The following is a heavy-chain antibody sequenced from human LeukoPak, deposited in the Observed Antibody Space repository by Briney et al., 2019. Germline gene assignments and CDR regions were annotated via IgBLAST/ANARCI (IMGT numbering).Heavy chain of an antibody. V-gene: IGHV3-23*01. Sequence: GGSLRLSCVASGFTFDSYAMSWVRQAPGRGLEWVSSVSGGGSATYYADSVKGRFTISRDNSKNTLYLQMNSLRAEDTAVYYCAISGGRWFDPWGQGTLVTVSS. D-gene: IGHD2-8*02. CDR1: GFTFDSYA. CDR2: VSGGGSAT. J-gene: IGHJ5*02. CDR3: AISGGRWFDP.